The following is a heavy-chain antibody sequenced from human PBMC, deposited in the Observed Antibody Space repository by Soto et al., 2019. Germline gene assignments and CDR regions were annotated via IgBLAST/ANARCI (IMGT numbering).Heavy chain of an antibody. V-gene: IGHV1-18*01. CDR3: ASPSSIALARKES. D-gene: IGHD6-19*01. CDR1: GDTITNYG. Sequence: QVQLVQSGGEVRKPGASVKVSCKAAGDTITNYGISWVRQAPGQGLEWMGWSSVYNGNTKYADNLQGSVYLTTDTSKTKVYRELRSLRADDSAVYYCASPSSIALARKESWGQGTLVTVSS. J-gene: IGHJ4*02. CDR2: SSVYNGNT.